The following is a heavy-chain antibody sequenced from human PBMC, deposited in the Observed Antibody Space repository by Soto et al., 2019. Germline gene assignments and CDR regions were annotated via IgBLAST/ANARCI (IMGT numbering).Heavy chain of an antibody. V-gene: IGHV4-34*01. CDR3: AREGYSSSWYVGWFDP. CDR2: INHSGST. Sequence: SETLSLTCAVYGGSFSGYYWSWIRQPPGKGLEWIGEINHSGSTNYNPSLKSRVTISVDTSKNQFSLKLSSATAADTAVYYCAREGYSSSWYVGWFDPWGQGTLVTSPQ. J-gene: IGHJ5*02. CDR1: GGSFSGYY. D-gene: IGHD6-13*01.